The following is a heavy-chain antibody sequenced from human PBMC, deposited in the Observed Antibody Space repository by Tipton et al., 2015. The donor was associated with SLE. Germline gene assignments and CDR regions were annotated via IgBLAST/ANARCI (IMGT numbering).Heavy chain of an antibody. D-gene: IGHD3-16*01. Sequence: SLRLSCAASGFSFNTYSMNWVRQAPGKGLGWVANIKQDGSEKYFVDSVKGRFTISRDNAQSSLYLQMNSLTADDTAVYYCARGGYDYVWGSYHSHSFDIWGQGTMVTVSS. V-gene: IGHV3-7*04. J-gene: IGHJ3*02. CDR2: IKQDGSEK. CDR1: GFSFNTYS. CDR3: ARGGYDYVWGSYHSHSFDI.